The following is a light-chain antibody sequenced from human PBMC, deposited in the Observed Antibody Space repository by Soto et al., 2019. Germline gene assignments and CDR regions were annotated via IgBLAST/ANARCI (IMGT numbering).Light chain of an antibody. J-gene: IGLJ1*01. Sequence: QAVVTQPPSVSGAPGQRVTLSCTGNSSNIGAGYGVHWYQQLPGTAPKLLIFGNSNRPSGVPDRFSGSKSGTSASLAITGLQAEDEADYYCQSYDSSLSGYVFGTGTKLTVL. V-gene: IGLV1-40*01. CDR2: GNS. CDR1: SSNIGAGYG. CDR3: QSYDSSLSGYV.